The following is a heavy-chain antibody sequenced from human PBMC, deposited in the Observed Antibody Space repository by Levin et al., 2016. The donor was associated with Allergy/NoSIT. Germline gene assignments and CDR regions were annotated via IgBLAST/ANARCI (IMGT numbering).Heavy chain of an antibody. CDR2: ISGSGGNT. V-gene: IGHV3-23*01. D-gene: IGHD6-19*01. Sequence: VRQAPGKGLEWVSGISGSGGNTYYADSVKGRFTVSRDNSKNTLDLLLNSLRADDTAVYYCAKDSSGWRFSFDYWGQGTLVTVSS. J-gene: IGHJ4*02. CDR3: AKDSSGWRFSFDY.